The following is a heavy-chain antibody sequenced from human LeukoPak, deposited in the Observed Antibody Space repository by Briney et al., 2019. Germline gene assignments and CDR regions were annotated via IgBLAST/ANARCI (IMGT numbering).Heavy chain of an antibody. V-gene: IGHV4-34*01. CDR3: ARGITMVRGVTLGNWFDP. Sequence: SSETLSLTCAVYGGSFSGYYWSWIRQPPGKGLEWIGEINDSGSTNYNPSLKSRVTISVDTSKNQFSLKLSSVTAADTAVYYCARGITMVRGVTLGNWFDPWGQGTLVTVSS. J-gene: IGHJ5*02. D-gene: IGHD3-10*01. CDR1: GGSFSGYY. CDR2: INDSGST.